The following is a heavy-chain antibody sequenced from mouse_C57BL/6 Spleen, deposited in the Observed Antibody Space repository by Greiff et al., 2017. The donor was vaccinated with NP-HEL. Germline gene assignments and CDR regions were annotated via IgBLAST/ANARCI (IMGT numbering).Heavy chain of an antibody. V-gene: IGHV1-9*01. CDR2: ILPGSGST. CDR1: GYTFTGYW. Sequence: VQLQQSGAELMKPGASVTLSCTATGYTFTGYWIQWVTQRPGHGLEWIGEILPGSGSTNYNEKFKGKATFTADTSSNTASLQLSSLTTEDAAIYYCARWDRGLWRFAYWGQGTLVTVSA. CDR3: ARWDRGLWRFAY. J-gene: IGHJ3*01. D-gene: IGHD6-5*01.